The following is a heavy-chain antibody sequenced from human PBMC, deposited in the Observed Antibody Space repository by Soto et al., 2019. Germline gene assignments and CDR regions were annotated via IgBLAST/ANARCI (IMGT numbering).Heavy chain of an antibody. J-gene: IGHJ5*02. CDR3: ARVGYSYGSGSYPYPNWFDP. CDR1: DGSISSGGYY. CDR2: IYSSGCT. Sequence: QVQLQESGPGLVKPSQTLSLTCTVSDGSISSGGYYWSWIRQHPGKGLEWIGYIYSSGCTYYNPSLKSRLTISVDTSKNQFSLKLRSVTAADTAVYYCARVGYSYGSGSYPYPNWFDPWGQGTLVTVSS. V-gene: IGHV4-31*03. D-gene: IGHD3-10*01.